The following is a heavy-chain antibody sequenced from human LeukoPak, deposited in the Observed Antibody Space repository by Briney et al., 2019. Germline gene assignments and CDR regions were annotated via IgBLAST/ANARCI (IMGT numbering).Heavy chain of an antibody. CDR3: ARGPYDFWSGQYYYYYMDV. D-gene: IGHD3-3*01. CDR1: GGSISSGGYY. V-gene: IGHV4-31*03. J-gene: IGHJ6*03. CDR2: IYYGGST. Sequence: SQTLSLTCTVSGGSISSGGYYWSWIRQHPGKGLEWIGYIYYGGSTYYNPSLKSRVTISVDTSKNQFSLKLSSVTAADTAVYYCARGPYDFWSGQYYYYYMDVWGKGTTVTVSS.